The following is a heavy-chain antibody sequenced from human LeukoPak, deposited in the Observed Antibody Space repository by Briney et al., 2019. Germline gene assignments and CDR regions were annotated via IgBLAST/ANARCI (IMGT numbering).Heavy chain of an antibody. J-gene: IGHJ4*02. D-gene: IGHD2-21*01. V-gene: IGHV4-34*01. CDR2: IHHNGST. CDR3: ARALSLIGIDY. CDR1: GGSFSGYY. Sequence: SETLSLTCAVYGGSFSGYYWIWIRQPPGKGLEWIGEIHHNGSTYYNLSLKSRVTISVDTSKNQFSLKLSSVTAADTAVYYCARALSLIGIDYWGQGTLVTVSS.